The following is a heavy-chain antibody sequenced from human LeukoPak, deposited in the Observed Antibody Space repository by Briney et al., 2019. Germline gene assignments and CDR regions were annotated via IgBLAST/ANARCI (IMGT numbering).Heavy chain of an antibody. CDR3: ARAVVAATSHAFDI. CDR2: ISSSSSYI. Sequence: GGSLRLSCAASGFTVSDNYMTWVRQAPGKGLEWVSSISSSSSYIYYADSVKGRFTISRDNAKNSLYLQMNSLRAEDTAVYYCARAVVAATSHAFDIWGQGTMVTVSS. J-gene: IGHJ3*02. V-gene: IGHV3-21*01. D-gene: IGHD2-15*01. CDR1: GFTVSDNY.